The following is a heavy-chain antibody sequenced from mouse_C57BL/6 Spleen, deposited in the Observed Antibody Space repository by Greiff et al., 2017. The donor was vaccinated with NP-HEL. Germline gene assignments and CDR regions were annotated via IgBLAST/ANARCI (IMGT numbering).Heavy chain of an antibody. CDR2: INPSSGYT. D-gene: IGHD1-1*01. J-gene: IGHJ2*01. Sequence: VQLQQSGAELAKPGASVKLSCKASGYTFTSYWMHWVKQRPGQGLEWIGYINPSSGYTKYNQKFKDKATLTADKSSSTAYMQLSSLTYEDSAVYYCASYYGSSYDYFDYWGQGTTLTVSS. CDR1: GYTFTSYW. CDR3: ASYYGSSYDYFDY. V-gene: IGHV1-7*01.